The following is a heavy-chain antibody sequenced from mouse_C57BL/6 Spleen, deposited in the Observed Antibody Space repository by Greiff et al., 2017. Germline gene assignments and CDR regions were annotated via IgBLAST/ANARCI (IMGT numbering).Heavy chain of an antibody. Sequence: EVKLMESGPGLVKPSQSLSLTCSVTGYSITSGYYWNWIRQFPGNKLEWMGYISYDGSNNYNPSLKNRISITRDTSKNQFFLKLNSVTTEDTATYYCARAHYDYDEGGYAMDYWGQGTSVTVSS. V-gene: IGHV3-6*01. D-gene: IGHD2-4*01. CDR2: ISYDGSN. CDR3: ARAHYDYDEGGYAMDY. J-gene: IGHJ4*01. CDR1: GYSITSGYY.